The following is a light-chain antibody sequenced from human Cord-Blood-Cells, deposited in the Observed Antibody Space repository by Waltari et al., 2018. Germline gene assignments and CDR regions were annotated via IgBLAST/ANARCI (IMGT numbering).Light chain of an antibody. CDR2: DVS. CDR1: SSDVGGYNF. V-gene: IGLV2-11*01. Sequence: QSALTQPRSVSGSPGQSVTISCTGTSSDVGGYNFVSWYQQHPGKAPKLMSYDVSKRPSGVPDRFSGSKSGNTASLTISVLQAEDEADYYCCSYAGSYVFGTGTKVTVL. CDR3: CSYAGSYV. J-gene: IGLJ1*01.